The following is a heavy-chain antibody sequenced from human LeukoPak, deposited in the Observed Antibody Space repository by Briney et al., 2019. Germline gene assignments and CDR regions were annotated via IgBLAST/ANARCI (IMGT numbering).Heavy chain of an antibody. CDR2: INTNGAST. D-gene: IGHD2/OR15-2a*01. CDR1: GFTFNNYG. CDR3: VGGSIEYGNAYAH. Sequence: GGSLRLSCAASGFTFNNYGMSWVRQAAGKGLQWVSSINTNGASTYYADSVKGRFTISRDNSNNMVYLQMNSLRVEETAIYYCVGGSIEYGNAYAHWGQGTVDTVSS. J-gene: IGHJ4*02. V-gene: IGHV3-23*01.